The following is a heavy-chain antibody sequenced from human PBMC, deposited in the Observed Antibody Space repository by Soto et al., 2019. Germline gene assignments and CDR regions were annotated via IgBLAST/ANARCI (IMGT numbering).Heavy chain of an antibody. Sequence: PSETLSLTCNASGGSVSSSDSAWGWIRQSPGKGLEWIGAIDYSGTIYYIPSLKSRVTISIDTSKNQFSLKLSSVTAADTAVYYCARSVRGELLYTGNYYYYGMDVWGQGTTVTVSS. CDR2: IDYSGTI. CDR1: GGSVSSSDSA. V-gene: IGHV4-39*01. J-gene: IGHJ6*02. D-gene: IGHD3-10*01. CDR3: ARSVRGELLYTGNYYYYGMDV.